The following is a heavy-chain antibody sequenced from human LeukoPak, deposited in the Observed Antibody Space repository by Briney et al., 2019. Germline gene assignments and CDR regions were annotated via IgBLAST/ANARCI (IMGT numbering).Heavy chain of an antibody. Sequence: SVKVSCKASGDIFNSYSISWVRQAPGQGLEWMGGIIPIFGSANYAQKFQGRVTITTDQSTTTAYMELSSLSSEDTAVYYCARVGRSRGSLPNSYYYMDVWGKGTTVTVSS. CDR2: IIPIFGSA. CDR1: GDIFNSYS. D-gene: IGHD1-26*01. J-gene: IGHJ6*03. V-gene: IGHV1-69*05. CDR3: ARVGRSRGSLPNSYYYMDV.